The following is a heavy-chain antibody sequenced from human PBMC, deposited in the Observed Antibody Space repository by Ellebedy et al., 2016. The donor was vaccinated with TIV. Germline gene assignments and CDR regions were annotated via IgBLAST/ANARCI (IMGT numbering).Heavy chain of an antibody. CDR2: IIPIFGTA. Sequence: SVKVSXXASGGTFSSYAISWVRQAPGQGLEWMGGIIPIFGTANYAQKFQGRVTITADESTSTAYMELSSLRSEDTAVYYCARDTAAAGTGDYWGQGTLVTVSS. CDR3: ARDTAAAGTGDY. D-gene: IGHD6-13*01. V-gene: IGHV1-69*13. CDR1: GGTFSSYA. J-gene: IGHJ4*02.